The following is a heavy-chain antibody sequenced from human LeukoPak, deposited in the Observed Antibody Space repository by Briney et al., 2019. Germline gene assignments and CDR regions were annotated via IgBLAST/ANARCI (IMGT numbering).Heavy chain of an antibody. J-gene: IGHJ4*02. D-gene: IGHD5-18*01. V-gene: IGHV5-51*01. CDR2: IHPSDSDT. Sequence: GESLKISCKGSGYSFTSYWIGWVRQMPGKGLEWMGIIHPSDSDTRYSPSFQGQVTISADKSISTAYLQWRSLKASDTAMFYCARRYTYGTDYWGQGTLVTVSS. CDR1: GYSFTSYW. CDR3: ARRYTYGTDY.